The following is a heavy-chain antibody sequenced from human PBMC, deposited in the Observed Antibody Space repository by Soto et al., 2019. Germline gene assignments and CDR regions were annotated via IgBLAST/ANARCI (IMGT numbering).Heavy chain of an antibody. CDR2: INHSGST. CDR3: ARGNTVTIARYYYYYYYMDV. V-gene: IGHV4-34*01. J-gene: IGHJ6*03. Sequence: SETLSLTCAVYGGSFSGYYWSWIRQPPGKGLEWIGEINHSGSTNYNPSLKSRVTISVDTSKNQFSLKLSSVTAADTAVYYCARGNTVTIARYYYYYYYMDVWGKGTTVTVSS. D-gene: IGHD4-17*01. CDR1: GGSFSGYY.